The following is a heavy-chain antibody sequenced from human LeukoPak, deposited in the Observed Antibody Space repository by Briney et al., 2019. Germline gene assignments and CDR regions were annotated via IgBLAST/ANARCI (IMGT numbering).Heavy chain of an antibody. CDR3: ATSDDSSGSD. CDR1: GFTFSGYW. V-gene: IGHV3-7*01. CDR2: INEDGSVK. D-gene: IGHD3-22*01. Sequence: GGSLRLSCVASGFTFSGYWMSWVRQAPGKGLEWVANINEDGSVKHYVDPVKGRFTISRDNAKNSVFLQMNSLRDEDTALYYCATSDDSSGSDWGQGTLVTVSS. J-gene: IGHJ4*02.